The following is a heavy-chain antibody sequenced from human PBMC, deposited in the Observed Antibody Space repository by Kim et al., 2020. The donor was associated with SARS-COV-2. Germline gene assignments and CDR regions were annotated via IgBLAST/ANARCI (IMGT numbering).Heavy chain of an antibody. J-gene: IGHJ4*02. CDR3: ARDDRSRVGTSRNFYLDY. V-gene: IGHV1-18*01. CDR2: ISAYNGDT. D-gene: IGHD1-26*01. CDR1: GYAFTNYG. Sequence: ASVKVSCKTSGYAFTNYGVSWVRQAPGHGLEWVGWISAYNGDTRSAPKFQDRLTMTIDTSTTTASMELRALASDDTAVYFCARDDRSRVGTSRNFYLDYWGQGTLVSVSS.